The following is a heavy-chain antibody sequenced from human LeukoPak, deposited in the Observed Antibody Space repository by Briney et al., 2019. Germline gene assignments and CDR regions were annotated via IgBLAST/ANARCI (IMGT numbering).Heavy chain of an antibody. J-gene: IGHJ4*02. V-gene: IGHV3-9*01. CDR2: INWNSDSI. D-gene: IGHD5-12*01. CDR3: VTNGGGDSGYGNFDY. CDR1: GFTFDDYA. Sequence: GRSLRLSCAVSGFTFDDYAMHWVRQVPGKGLEWVSGINWNSDSIGYAVRGRFTISRDNAKNSLYLQMNSPRVEDTALYYCVTNGGGDSGYGNFDYWGQETLVTVSS.